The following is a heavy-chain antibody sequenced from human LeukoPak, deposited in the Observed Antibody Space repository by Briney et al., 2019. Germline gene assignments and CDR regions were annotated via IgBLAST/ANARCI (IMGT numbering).Heavy chain of an antibody. J-gene: IGHJ4*02. V-gene: IGHV4-4*02. D-gene: IGHD3-22*01. CDR1: GGSISSSNW. Sequence: PSGTLSLTCAVSGGSISSSNWWSWVRQPPGKGLGWIGEIFHSGSTNYNPSLKSRATISADKSKNQFSLRLGSVTAADTAVYYCARVLSGSNFDYWGQGTLVTVSS. CDR2: IFHSGST. CDR3: ARVLSGSNFDY.